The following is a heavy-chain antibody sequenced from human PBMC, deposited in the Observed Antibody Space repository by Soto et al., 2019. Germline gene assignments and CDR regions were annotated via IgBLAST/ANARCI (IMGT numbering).Heavy chain of an antibody. D-gene: IGHD6-25*01. CDR2: ISWNSGDT. J-gene: IGHJ4*02. V-gene: IGHV3-9*01. CDR3: AKDRIAARGFPFDY. CDR1: GFNFDDYA. Sequence: SLRLSCAASGFNFDDYAMHWVRQAPGKGLEWVSGISWNSGDTDYVDSVKGRFTISRDNAKNSLYLQMNSLRPEDTAFYYCAKDRIAARGFPFDYWGQGTLVTVSS.